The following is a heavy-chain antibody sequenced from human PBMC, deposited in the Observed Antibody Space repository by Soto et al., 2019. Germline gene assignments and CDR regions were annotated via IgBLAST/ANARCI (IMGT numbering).Heavy chain of an antibody. CDR2: IWYDGSNK. D-gene: IGHD3-10*01. V-gene: IGHV3-33*01. CDR1: GFTFSSYG. CDR3: ARDLRFGELLGLDY. Sequence: GGSLRLSCAASGFTFSSYGMHWVRQAPGKGLEWVAVIWYDGSNKYYADSVKGRFTISRDNSKNTLYLQMNSLRAEDTAVYYCARDLRFGELLGLDYWGQGTLVTVSS. J-gene: IGHJ4*02.